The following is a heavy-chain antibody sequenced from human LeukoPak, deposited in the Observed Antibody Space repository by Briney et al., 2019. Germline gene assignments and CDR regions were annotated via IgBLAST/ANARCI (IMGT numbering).Heavy chain of an antibody. D-gene: IGHD5-18*01. CDR2: IGSGGSP. CDR3: GKTTVGYSSGQKPAWPVDY. J-gene: IGHJ4*02. V-gene: IGHV3-23*01. CDR1: GFTFGSHA. Sequence: GGSLRLSCEASGFTFGSHAMYWVRQAPGKGLEWVAGIGSGGSPHYADSVKDRFTISRDNSRNTVYLQINSLRADDTAVYYCGKTTVGYSSGQKPAWPVDYWGQGTLVTVSS.